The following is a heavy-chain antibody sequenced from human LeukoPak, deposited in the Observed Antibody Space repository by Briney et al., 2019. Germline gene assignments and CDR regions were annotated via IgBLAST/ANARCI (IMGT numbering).Heavy chain of an antibody. CDR3: ARESGWLRNDFDY. CDR1: GFTFSSYA. V-gene: IGHV3-30*07. Sequence: GGSLRLSCAASGFTFSSYAIHWVRQAPGKGLEWVTVISNDGSKKSYADSVKGRFIISRDNSKNTVYLQMNSLRAEDTAVYYCARESGWLRNDFDYWGQGTLVTVSS. CDR2: ISNDGSKK. D-gene: IGHD5-12*01. J-gene: IGHJ4*02.